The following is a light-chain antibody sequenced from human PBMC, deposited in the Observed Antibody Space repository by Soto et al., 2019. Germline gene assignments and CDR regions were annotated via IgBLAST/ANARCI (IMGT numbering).Light chain of an antibody. V-gene: IGKV3-20*01. CDR1: QSFSSNY. CDR3: QQYGSSPWT. J-gene: IGKJ1*01. CDR2: GAS. Sequence: IVLTQSPGTLSLSPGERATLSCRASQSFSSNYLAWYQQRPGQAPRLLIYGASSRATGIPDRFSGSGSGTDFTLTISRLEPEAFAVYYCQQYGSSPWTFGQGTKVEIK.